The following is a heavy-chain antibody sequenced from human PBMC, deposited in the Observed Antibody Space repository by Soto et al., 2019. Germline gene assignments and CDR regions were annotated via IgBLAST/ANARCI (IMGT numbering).Heavy chain of an antibody. Sequence: PSETLSLTCAVYGGSFSGYHWSWIRQPPGKGLEWIGEINHSGSTNYNPSLKSRVTISVDTSKNQFSLKLSSVTAADTAVYYCARGRILSGGAFDIWGQGTMVTVS. J-gene: IGHJ3*02. CDR2: INHSGST. CDR1: GGSFSGYH. D-gene: IGHD2-15*01. CDR3: ARGRILSGGAFDI. V-gene: IGHV4-34*01.